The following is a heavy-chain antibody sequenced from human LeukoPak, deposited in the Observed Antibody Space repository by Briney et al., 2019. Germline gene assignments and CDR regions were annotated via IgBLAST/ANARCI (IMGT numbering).Heavy chain of an antibody. CDR2: IWYDGSNK. Sequence: EGSLRLSCAASGFTFSSYSMHWVRQAPGKGLEWVAVIWYDGSNKYYADSVKGRFTISRDNSKNTLYLQMNSLRAEDTAVYYCARGRGYDFWSGYYQFDYWGQGTLVTVSS. J-gene: IGHJ4*02. D-gene: IGHD3-3*01. V-gene: IGHV3-33*01. CDR3: ARGRGYDFWSGYYQFDY. CDR1: GFTFSSYS.